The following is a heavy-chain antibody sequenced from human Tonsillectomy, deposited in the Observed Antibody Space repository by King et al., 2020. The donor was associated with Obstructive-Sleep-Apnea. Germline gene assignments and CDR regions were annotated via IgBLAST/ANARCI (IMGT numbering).Heavy chain of an antibody. CDR3: ARGGRTLTTQNFDY. V-gene: IGHV4-38-2*02. Sequence: QLQESGPGLVKPSETLSLTCTVSGYSISSGYYWGWIRQPPGKGLEWIGNIYYSGSTYYKPSLKSRITISVDTSKNQFSLKLTSVTAADTAVYYCARGGRTLTTQNFDYWGQGTLVTVSS. D-gene: IGHD4-17*01. J-gene: IGHJ4*02. CDR1: GYSISSGYY. CDR2: IYYSGST.